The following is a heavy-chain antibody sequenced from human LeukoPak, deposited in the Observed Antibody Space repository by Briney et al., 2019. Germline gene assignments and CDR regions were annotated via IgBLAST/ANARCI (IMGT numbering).Heavy chain of an antibody. CDR3: ARDRGAAY. V-gene: IGHV3-7*01. D-gene: IGHD3-10*01. Sequence: GGSLRLSCAASGLTFSRYWMTWVRQAPRKGLEWVANIKQDGSEKYYVDSVKGRFTISRDNAKNSLYLQMNSPRAEDTAVYYCARDRGAAYWGQGTLVTVSS. J-gene: IGHJ4*02. CDR1: GLTFSRYW. CDR2: IKQDGSEK.